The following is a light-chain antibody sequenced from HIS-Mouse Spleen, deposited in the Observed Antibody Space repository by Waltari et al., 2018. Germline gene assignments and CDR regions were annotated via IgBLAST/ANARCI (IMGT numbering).Light chain of an antibody. CDR2: EDS. Sequence: YELTQPPSVSVSPGQTARITCSGDALPKKYAYWYQKKSGQAPVLVIYEDSKRPSGIPERFSGSSSGTMATLTISGAQVEDEADYYCYSTDSSGNHRVFGGGTKLTVL. V-gene: IGLV3-10*01. CDR1: ALPKKY. J-gene: IGLJ2*01. CDR3: YSTDSSGNHRV.